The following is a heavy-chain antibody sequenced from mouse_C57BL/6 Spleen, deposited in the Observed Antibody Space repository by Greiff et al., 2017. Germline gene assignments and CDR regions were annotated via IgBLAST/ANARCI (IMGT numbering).Heavy chain of an antibody. CDR3: ARDKEDLDY. CDR1: GFTFSDYY. V-gene: IGHV5-16*01. J-gene: IGHJ2*01. CDR2: INYDGSST. Sequence: EVLLVESEGGLVQPGSSMKLSCTASGFTFSDYYMAWVRQVPEKGLEWVGNINYDGSSTYYMDSLKSRFIVTRDNAKNILYMQMSSLKSEDTATYYCARDKEDLDYWGQGTTLTVSS.